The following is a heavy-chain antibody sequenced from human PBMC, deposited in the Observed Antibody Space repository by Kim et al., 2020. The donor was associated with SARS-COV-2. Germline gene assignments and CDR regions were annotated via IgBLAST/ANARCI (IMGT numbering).Heavy chain of an antibody. CDR1: GFTFDDYA. Sequence: GGSLRLSCAASGFTFDDYAMHWVRQAPGKGLEWVSGISWNSGSIGYADSVKGRFTISRDNAKNSLYLQMNSLRAEDTALYYCAKSPYSVGSGMDYWGQGTLVTVSS. CDR2: ISWNSGSI. D-gene: IGHD3-10*01. J-gene: IGHJ4*02. V-gene: IGHV3-9*01. CDR3: AKSPYSVGSGMDY.